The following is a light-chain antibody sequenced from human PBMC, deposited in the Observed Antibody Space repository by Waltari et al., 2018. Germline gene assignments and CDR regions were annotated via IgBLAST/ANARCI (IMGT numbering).Light chain of an antibody. J-gene: IGKJ3*01. CDR1: QSVLYSSNNKNY. CDR2: WAA. Sequence: DIVMTQSPDPLAVSLGERATINCKSSQSVLYSSNNKNYLAWYQQKPGQPPKLRIYWAATRESGVPDRFSGSGSGTDFTLTISSLQAEDVAVYSCQQYYSTPFTFGPGTKVDIK. CDR3: QQYYSTPFT. V-gene: IGKV4-1*01.